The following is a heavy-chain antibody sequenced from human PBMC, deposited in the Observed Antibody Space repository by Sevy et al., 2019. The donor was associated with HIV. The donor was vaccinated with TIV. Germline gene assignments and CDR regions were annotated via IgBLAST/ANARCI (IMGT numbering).Heavy chain of an antibody. CDR3: ARDRCSGGSCYSGNDAFDI. D-gene: IGHD2-15*01. J-gene: IGHJ3*02. V-gene: IGHV3-48*03. CDR2: ISSSGSTI. CDR1: GFTFSSYE. Sequence: GGSLRLSCAASGFTFSSYEMNWVRQAPGKGLEWVSYISSSGSTIYYADSVKGRFTISRDNAKNSLYLQMNRLRAEDTAVYDCARDRCSGGSCYSGNDAFDIWGQGTMVTVSS.